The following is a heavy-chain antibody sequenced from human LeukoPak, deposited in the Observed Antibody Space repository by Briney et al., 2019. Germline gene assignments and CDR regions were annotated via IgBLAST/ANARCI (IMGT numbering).Heavy chain of an antibody. V-gene: IGHV4-59*01. CDR2: IYYSGST. CDR3: ARGGSGSYGHWLDP. J-gene: IGHJ5*02. CDR1: GGSISSYY. D-gene: IGHD1-26*01. Sequence: PSETLSLTCTVSGGSISSYYWSWIRQPPGKGLEWIGYIYYSGSTNYNPSLKSRVTISVDTSKNQFSLKLSSVTAADTAVYYCARGGSGSYGHWLDPWGQGTLVTVSS.